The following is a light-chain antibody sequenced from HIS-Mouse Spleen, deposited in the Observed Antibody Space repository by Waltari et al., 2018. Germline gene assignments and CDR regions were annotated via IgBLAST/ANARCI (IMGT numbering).Light chain of an antibody. CDR3: SSDAGSNNFVV. V-gene: IGLV2-8*01. J-gene: IGLJ2*01. CDR2: EVS. CDR1: SSDVGGYNY. Sequence: QSALTQPPSASGSPGQSVTISCTGTSSDVGGYNYVSWYQQHPGKAPKLMIYEVSKRHSGVPDRFSGSKAGKPASLTVSGLQAEDEADYYCSSDAGSNNFVVFGGGTKLTVL.